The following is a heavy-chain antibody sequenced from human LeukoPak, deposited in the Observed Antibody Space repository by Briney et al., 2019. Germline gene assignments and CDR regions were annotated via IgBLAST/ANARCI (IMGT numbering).Heavy chain of an antibody. D-gene: IGHD3-3*01. CDR2: IIDTGST. J-gene: IGHJ4*02. CDR3: ARGLASGYPPIPFDY. V-gene: IGHV4-34*12. Sequence: SETLSLPCAVHGGSFSGYYWTWIRQPPGKGLEWIGEIIDTGSTKYNSSLKSRVTISVDTSKNQFSLSLDSVTAADTAVYYCARGLASGYPPIPFDYWGQGTLVTVSS. CDR1: GGSFSGYY.